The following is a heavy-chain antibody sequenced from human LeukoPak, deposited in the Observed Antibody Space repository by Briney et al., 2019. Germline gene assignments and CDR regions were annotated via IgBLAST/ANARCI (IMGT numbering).Heavy chain of an antibody. V-gene: IGHV3-7*01. D-gene: IGHD3-3*01. Sequence: GGSLRLSSAASGFTFSSYWMSWVRQAPGKGLEWVANIKQDGSEKYYVDTVKGRFTISRDNAKNSLYLQMNSLRAEDTAVYYCARDFAHSDFWSGKYYFDYWGQGTLVTVSS. CDR1: GFTFSSYW. J-gene: IGHJ4*02. CDR2: IKQDGSEK. CDR3: ARDFAHSDFWSGKYYFDY.